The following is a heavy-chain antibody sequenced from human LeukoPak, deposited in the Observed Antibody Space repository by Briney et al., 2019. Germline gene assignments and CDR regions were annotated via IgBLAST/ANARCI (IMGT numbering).Heavy chain of an antibody. CDR1: GFTFSSYW. CDR2: IKQDGSEK. Sequence: PGGPLRLSCAASGFTFSSYWMSWVRQAPGKGLEWVANIKQDGSEKYYVDSVKGRFTISRDNAKNSLYLQMNSLRAEDTAVYYYARDWDDYYYYYMDVCGKGTTVTVSS. V-gene: IGHV3-7*01. D-gene: IGHD1-26*01. J-gene: IGHJ6*03. CDR3: ARDWDDYYYYYMDV.